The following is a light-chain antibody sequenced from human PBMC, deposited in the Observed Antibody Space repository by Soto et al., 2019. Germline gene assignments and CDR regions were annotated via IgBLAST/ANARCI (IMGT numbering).Light chain of an antibody. CDR3: GSYTNTTYV. CDR1: DNDVGDYYF. CDR2: EFT. V-gene: IGLV2-14*01. Sequence: QSALTQPASVSGSPGQSITISCTASDNDVGDYYFVSWYQHHPGKAPKLIIYEFTNRPSGVSARFSASKSTNTASLTISRLQAEHEADYYCGSYTNTTYVFGSGTKLTVL. J-gene: IGLJ1*01.